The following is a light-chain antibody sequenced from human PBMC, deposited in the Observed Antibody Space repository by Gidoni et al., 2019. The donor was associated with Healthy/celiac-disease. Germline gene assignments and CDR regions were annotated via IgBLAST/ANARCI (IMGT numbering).Light chain of an antibody. CDR1: SSNIGAGYD. Sequence: QSVLTQPPSVSGAPGQRVTIPCTGSSSNIGAGYDVPWYQQLPGTAPKLLIYGNSNRPSGVSDRFSGSKSGTSASLAITGLQAEDEADYYCQSYDSSLSALYVFGTGTKVTVL. J-gene: IGLJ1*01. V-gene: IGLV1-40*01. CDR3: QSYDSSLSALYV. CDR2: GNS.